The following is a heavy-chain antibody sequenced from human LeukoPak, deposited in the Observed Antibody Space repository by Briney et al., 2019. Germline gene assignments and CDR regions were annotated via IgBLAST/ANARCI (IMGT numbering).Heavy chain of an antibody. Sequence: SETLSLTCAVYGGSFSGYYWSWIRQPPGKGLEWIGEINHSGSTNYNPSLKSRVTISVDTSKNQFSLKLSSVTAADTAVYYCARNGAIAAGLYYFDYWGQGTLVTVSS. D-gene: IGHD6-13*01. V-gene: IGHV4-34*01. CDR2: INHSGST. CDR3: ARNGAIAAGLYYFDY. CDR1: GGSFSGYY. J-gene: IGHJ4*02.